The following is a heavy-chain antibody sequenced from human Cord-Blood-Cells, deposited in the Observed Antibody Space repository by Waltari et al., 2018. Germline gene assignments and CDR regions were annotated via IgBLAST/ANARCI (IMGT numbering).Heavy chain of an antibody. D-gene: IGHD3-22*01. CDR2: IYPGDSDT. J-gene: IGHJ4*02. CDR3: AKTYYYDSSGYYPYFDY. V-gene: IGHV5-51*01. CDR1: GYSFTSYW. Sequence: EVQLVQSGAEVKKPGESQKISCKGSGYSFTSYWTGWVRQLPGKGLEWMGIIYPGDSDTRYSPSFQGQVTISADKSISTAYLQWSSLKASDTAMYYCAKTYYYDSSGYYPYFDYWGQGTLVTVSS.